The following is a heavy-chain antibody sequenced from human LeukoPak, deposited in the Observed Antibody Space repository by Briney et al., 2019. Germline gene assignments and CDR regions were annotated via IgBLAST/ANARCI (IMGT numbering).Heavy chain of an antibody. Sequence: SETLSLTCAVYGGSFSGYYCSWIRQPAGKGLEWIGRIYTSGITNYNPSLKSRVSISVDTSKNQFSLKLSSLTAADTAVYYCARFSRSAIQGFDYWGQGTLVTVSS. CDR1: GGSFSGYY. CDR2: IYTSGIT. J-gene: IGHJ4*02. CDR3: ARFSRSAIQGFDY. D-gene: IGHD2-2*01. V-gene: IGHV4-59*10.